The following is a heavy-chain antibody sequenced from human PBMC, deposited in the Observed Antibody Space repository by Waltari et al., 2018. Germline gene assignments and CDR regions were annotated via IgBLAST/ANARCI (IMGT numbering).Heavy chain of an antibody. V-gene: IGHV4-59*12. Sequence: QVQLQESGPGLVKPSETLSLTCTVSGGSISSYYWSWIRQPAGKGLEWIGYIHYSGNTYYNPSLRSRVTISVDTSKNQFSLNLRSVTAADTAVYYCARRVVTTGGVDYWGQGTLVTVSS. CDR3: ARRVVTTGGVDY. D-gene: IGHD2-21*02. J-gene: IGHJ4*02. CDR1: GGSISSYY. CDR2: IHYSGNT.